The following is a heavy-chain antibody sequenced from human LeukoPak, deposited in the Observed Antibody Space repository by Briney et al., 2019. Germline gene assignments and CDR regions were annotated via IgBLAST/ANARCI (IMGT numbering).Heavy chain of an antibody. V-gene: IGHV4-61*09. J-gene: IGHJ6*03. D-gene: IGHD3-10*01. Sequence: SETLSLTCTVSGCSINRGSYDWSWIRQPAGKGLEWIGHIYTRGTTNYNPSVKSRVTVSLDTSKNQISLKLSSVTAADTAMYSRARVHAVMGATMVAHYHYYMDVWGKGTTVTVSS. CDR2: IYTRGTT. CDR1: GCSINRGSYD. CDR3: ARVHAVMGATMVAHYHYYMDV.